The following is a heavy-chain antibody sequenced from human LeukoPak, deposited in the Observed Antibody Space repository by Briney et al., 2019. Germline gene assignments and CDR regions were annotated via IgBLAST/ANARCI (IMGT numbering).Heavy chain of an antibody. CDR2: INHSGST. CDR3: ARVSYHYYYGLGSFPKAHNWFDP. J-gene: IGHJ5*02. Sequence: SETLSLTCAVYGGSFSGYYWSWIRQPPGKGLEWIGEINHSGSTNYNPSLKSRVTISVDTSKNQFSLKLSSVTAADTAVYYCARVSYHYYYGLGSFPKAHNWFDPWGQGTLVTVSS. D-gene: IGHD3-10*01. CDR1: GGSFSGYY. V-gene: IGHV4-34*01.